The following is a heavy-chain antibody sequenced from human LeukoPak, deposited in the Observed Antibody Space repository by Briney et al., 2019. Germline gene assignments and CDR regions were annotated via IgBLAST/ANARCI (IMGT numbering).Heavy chain of an antibody. CDR1: GGSISSGDYY. CDR2: IYYSGST. CDR3: ARALISLRFLEWLLDWFDP. Sequence: SETQSLTCTVSGGSISSGDYYWSWIRQPPGKGLEWIGYIYYSGSTYYNPSLKSRVTISVDTSKNQFSLKLSSVTAADTAVYYCARALISLRFLEWLLDWFDPWGQGTLVTVSS. D-gene: IGHD3-3*01. V-gene: IGHV4-30-4*08. J-gene: IGHJ5*02.